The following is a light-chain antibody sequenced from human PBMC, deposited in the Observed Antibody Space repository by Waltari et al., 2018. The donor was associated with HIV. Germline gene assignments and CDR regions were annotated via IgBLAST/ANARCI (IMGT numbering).Light chain of an antibody. CDR2: KDS. V-gene: IGLV3-25*03. CDR3: QSADSSDTHVV. CDR1: ALPKQY. J-gene: IGLJ2*01. Sequence: SYELTPPPSVSVSPGQTARITCSGDALPKQYPFWYQQKTGQAPVRVIYKDSERPSGIPERFSGTSSGTTVTLTISGVQAEDEADYYCQSADSSDTHVVFGGGTKLTVL.